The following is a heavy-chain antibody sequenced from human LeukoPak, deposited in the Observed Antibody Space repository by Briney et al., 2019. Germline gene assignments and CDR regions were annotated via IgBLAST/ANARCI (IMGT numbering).Heavy chain of an antibody. D-gene: IGHD6-19*01. Sequence: GGSLRLSCAASGFTFSTYAMSWVRQAPGKGLEWVSDISGSGDSTHYADSVKGRFTISRDNAKNSLYLQMNSLRAEDTAVYYCARRGSSGWDYWGQGTLVTVSS. CDR3: ARRGSSGWDY. CDR2: ISGSGDST. J-gene: IGHJ4*02. CDR1: GFTFSTYA. V-gene: IGHV3-23*01.